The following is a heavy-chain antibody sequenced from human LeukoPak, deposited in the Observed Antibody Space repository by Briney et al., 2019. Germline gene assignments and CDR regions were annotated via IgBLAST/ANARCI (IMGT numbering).Heavy chain of an antibody. D-gene: IGHD3-22*01. CDR3: ARDFRIAVAGTSRYYYDSSGVY. CDR1: GFSLRNYW. J-gene: IGHJ4*02. Sequence: GGSLRLSCAASGFSLRNYWMSWVRQAPGKGLEWVANINKDGSEKFYLDSVKGRFSISRDNAKNSVYLQMNSLRAEDTAVYYCARDFRIAVAGTSRYYYDSSGVYWGQGTLVTVSS. CDR2: INKDGSEK. V-gene: IGHV3-7*03.